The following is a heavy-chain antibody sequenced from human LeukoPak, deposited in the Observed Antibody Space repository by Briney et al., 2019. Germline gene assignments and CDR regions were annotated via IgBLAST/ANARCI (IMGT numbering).Heavy chain of an antibody. D-gene: IGHD3-10*01. CDR2: IRNRVHGGTT. V-gene: IGHV3-49*04. CDR1: GFNFAEFC. CDR3: ARKGYYGSGTYLDY. J-gene: IGHJ4*02. Sequence: GGSLRLSCTASGFNFAEFCMSWVRQAPGKGLECIGFIRNRVHGGTTEYAASVEGRFTISRDNAKNSLYLQMHSLRAEDTALYYCARKGYYGSGTYLDYWGQGTLVTVSS.